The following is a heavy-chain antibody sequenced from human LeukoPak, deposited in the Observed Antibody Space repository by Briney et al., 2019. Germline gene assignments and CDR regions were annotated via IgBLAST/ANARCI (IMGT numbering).Heavy chain of an antibody. Sequence: SQTLSLTYTVSGGSISSGDYYWSWIRQPPGKGLEWIGYIYYSGSTYYNPSLKSRVTISVDTSKNQFSLKLSSVTAADTAVYYCARVVKVVPAAHSHFIDYWGQGTLVTVSS. V-gene: IGHV4-30-4*08. J-gene: IGHJ4*02. CDR2: IYYSGST. CDR1: GGSISSGDYY. CDR3: ARVVKVVPAAHSHFIDY. D-gene: IGHD2-2*01.